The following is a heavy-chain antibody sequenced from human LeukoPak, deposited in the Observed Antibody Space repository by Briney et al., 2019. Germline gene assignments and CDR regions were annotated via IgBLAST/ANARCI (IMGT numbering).Heavy chain of an antibody. D-gene: IGHD6-19*01. CDR2: IYYSGST. V-gene: IGHV4-59*01. CDR1: GGSFSGYY. Sequence: KTSETLSLTCAVYGGSFSGYYWSWIRQPPGKGLEWIGYIYYSGSTNYNPSLKSRVTISVDTSKNQFSLKLSSVTAADTAVYYCARVVGSSGWYYYYYGMDVWGQGTTVTVSS. J-gene: IGHJ6*02. CDR3: ARVVGSSGWYYYYYGMDV.